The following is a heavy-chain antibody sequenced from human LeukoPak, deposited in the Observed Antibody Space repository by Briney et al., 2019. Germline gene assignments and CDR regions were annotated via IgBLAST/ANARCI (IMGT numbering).Heavy chain of an antibody. D-gene: IGHD6-6*01. CDR2: IYYSGTT. V-gene: IGHV4-59*08. Sequence: SETLSLTCTVSGGSISAYYWSWIRQPPGQGLEWIGYIYYSGTTNYNPSLKSRLTISVDTSKSQFSLKLSSVTAADTAVYYCARLVGSSSTKTYDWFDPWGQGTLVTVSS. CDR3: ARLVGSSSTKTYDWFDP. J-gene: IGHJ5*02. CDR1: GGSISAYY.